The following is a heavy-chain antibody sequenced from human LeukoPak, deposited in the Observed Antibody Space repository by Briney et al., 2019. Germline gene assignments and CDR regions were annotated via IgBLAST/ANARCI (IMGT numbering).Heavy chain of an antibody. CDR1: GYTFTSYG. J-gene: IGHJ4*02. CDR2: ISAYNGNT. Sequence: ASVKVSCKASGYTFTSYGISWVRQAPGQGLKWMGWISAYNGNTNYAQKLQGRVTMTTDTSTSTAYMELRSLRSDDTAVYYCARPPGPYDSSGYYFDYWGQGTLVTVSS. D-gene: IGHD3-22*01. V-gene: IGHV1-18*01. CDR3: ARPPGPYDSSGYYFDY.